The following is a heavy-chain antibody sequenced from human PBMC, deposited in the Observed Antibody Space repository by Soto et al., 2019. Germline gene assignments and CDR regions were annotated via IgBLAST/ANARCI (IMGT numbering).Heavy chain of an antibody. V-gene: IGHV1-69*02. CDR3: AYFGGYYDSSGYYYPLYYGMDV. J-gene: IGHJ6*02. D-gene: IGHD3-22*01. CDR1: GGTFSSYT. CDR2: IIPILGIA. Sequence: QVQLVQSGAEVKKPGSSVKVSCKASGGTFSSYTISWVRQAPGQGLEWMGRIIPILGIANYAQKFQDRVTITADKSTSTAYMELSSLRSEDTAVYYCAYFGGYYDSSGYYYPLYYGMDVWGQGTTVTVSS.